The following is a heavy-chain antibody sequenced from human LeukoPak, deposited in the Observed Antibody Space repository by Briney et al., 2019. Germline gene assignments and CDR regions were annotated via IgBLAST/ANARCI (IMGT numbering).Heavy chain of an antibody. J-gene: IGHJ4*02. CDR2: INPNSGGT. Sequence: ASVKVSCKASRYTFTGCYIHWVRQAPGQGPEWMGWINPNSGGTNYAQKFQGRVTMTRDTSISTAYMELSRLRSDDTAVYYCARRSRYGLRGSENDYWGQGTLVTVSS. CDR1: RYTFTGCY. D-gene: IGHD3-10*01. V-gene: IGHV1-2*02. CDR3: ARRSRYGLRGSENDY.